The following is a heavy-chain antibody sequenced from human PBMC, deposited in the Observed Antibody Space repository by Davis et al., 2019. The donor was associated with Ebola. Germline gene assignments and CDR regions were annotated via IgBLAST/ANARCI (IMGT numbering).Heavy chain of an antibody. V-gene: IGHV3-30*02. CDR1: GFTFRNYG. CDR2: IRHDETKI. Sequence: PGGSLRLSCAASGFTFRNYGMHWVRQAPGKGLEWVAFIRHDETKIYYGDSVKGRFTISRDNFKNTLDLQMNSLRAEDTAVYYCAKVIRITMVRGVDAFDIWGQGTMVTVSS. CDR3: AKVIRITMVRGVDAFDI. D-gene: IGHD3-10*01. J-gene: IGHJ3*02.